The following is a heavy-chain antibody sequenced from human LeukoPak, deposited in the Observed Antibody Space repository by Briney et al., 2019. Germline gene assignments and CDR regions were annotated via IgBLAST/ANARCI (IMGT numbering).Heavy chain of an antibody. CDR1: GFTFSSYW. Sequence: PGGSLRLSCAASGFTFSSYWMHWVRQAPGKGLVWVSRINSDGSSTSYADSVKGRFTISRDNSKNTLYLQMNSLRAEDTAVYYCAKDLGDGYNSYYYMDVWGKGTTVTISS. CDR2: INSDGSST. V-gene: IGHV3-74*01. CDR3: AKDLGDGYNSYYYMDV. J-gene: IGHJ6*03. D-gene: IGHD5-24*01.